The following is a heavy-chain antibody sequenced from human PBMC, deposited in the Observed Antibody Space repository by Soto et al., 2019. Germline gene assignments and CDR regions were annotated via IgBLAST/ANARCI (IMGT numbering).Heavy chain of an antibody. CDR3: AVVDSTGNWFDP. CDR1: GGSISNSSYL. V-gene: IGHV4-39*01. J-gene: IGHJ5*02. CDR2: VSHIGTT. Sequence: SETLSLTCTVSGGSISNSSYLWGWIRQPPGKGLQCIGSVSHIGTTNYNPSLKNRITISVDTSKNQFSLKLISVTAADTAVYYCAVVDSTGNWFDPWGQGALVTVSS. D-gene: IGHD3-22*01.